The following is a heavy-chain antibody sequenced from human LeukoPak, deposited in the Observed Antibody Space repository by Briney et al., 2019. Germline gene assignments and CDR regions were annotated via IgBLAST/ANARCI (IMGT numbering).Heavy chain of an antibody. V-gene: IGHV4-59*01. Sequence: SETLSLTCTVSGGSISSYYWSWIRQPPGKGLEWIGYIYYSGSTNYNPSLKSRVTISVDTSKNQFSLKLSSVTAADTAVYYCARVCSGGTNYYDSSGYYFWFDPWGQGTLVTVSS. D-gene: IGHD3-22*01. J-gene: IGHJ5*02. CDR1: GGSISSYY. CDR3: ARVCSGGTNYYDSSGYYFWFDP. CDR2: IYYSGST.